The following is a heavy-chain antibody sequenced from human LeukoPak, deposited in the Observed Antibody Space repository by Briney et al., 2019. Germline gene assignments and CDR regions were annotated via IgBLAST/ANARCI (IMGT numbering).Heavy chain of an antibody. CDR2: FDPEDGET. Sequence: ASGKVSCKVSVYTLTELSMHRVRHAPGKGLGRMGRFDPEDGETIYAQKYQGRVTTTEDTSTDTAYMELSSLRSEDTAVYYCATSQLPRNFDYWGQGTLVTVSS. CDR1: VYTLTELS. CDR3: ATSQLPRNFDY. J-gene: IGHJ4*02. V-gene: IGHV1-24*01. D-gene: IGHD2-2*01.